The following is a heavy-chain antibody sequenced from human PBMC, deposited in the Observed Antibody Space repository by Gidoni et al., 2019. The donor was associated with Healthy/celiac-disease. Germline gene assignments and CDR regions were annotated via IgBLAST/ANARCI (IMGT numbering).Heavy chain of an antibody. CDR3: ARDTTRSPHYYYYMDV. CDR2: ISYDGSNK. J-gene: IGHJ6*03. CDR1: GFTFSSYG. Sequence: QVQLVESGGGVVQPGRSLRLSCAAYGFTFSSYGMHWVRQAPGKGLEWVAVISYDGSNKYYADSVKGRFTISRDNSKNTLYLQMNSLRAEDTAVYYCARDTTRSPHYYYYMDVWGKGTTVTVSS. V-gene: IGHV3-30*03. D-gene: IGHD1-26*01.